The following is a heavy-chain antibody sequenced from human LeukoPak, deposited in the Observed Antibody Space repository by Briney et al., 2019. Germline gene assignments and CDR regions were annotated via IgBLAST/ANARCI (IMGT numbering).Heavy chain of an antibody. CDR2: IYYSGST. J-gene: IGHJ4*01. Sequence: SETLSLTCTVSGGSISSGDYYWSWIRQPPGKGLEWIGYIYYSGSTYYNPSLKSRVTISVDTSKNQFSLKLSSVTAADTAVYYCARVPLPLLPFAYWGHGTLVTVSS. CDR3: ARVPLPLLPFAY. V-gene: IGHV4-30-4*08. CDR1: GGSISSGDYY.